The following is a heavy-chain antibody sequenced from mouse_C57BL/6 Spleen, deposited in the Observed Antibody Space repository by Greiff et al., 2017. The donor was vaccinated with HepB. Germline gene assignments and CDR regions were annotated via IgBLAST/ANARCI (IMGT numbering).Heavy chain of an antibody. Sequence: EVKLQESGAELVRPGASVKLSCTASGFNIKDYYMHWVKQRPEQGLEWIGRIDPEDGDTEYAPKFQGKATMTADTSSNTAYLQLSSLTSEDTAVYYCTTYYYGSSGYCDVWGTGTTVTVAS. CDR1: GFNIKDYY. V-gene: IGHV14-1*01. CDR3: TTYYYGSSGYCDV. D-gene: IGHD1-1*01. J-gene: IGHJ1*03. CDR2: IDPEDGDT.